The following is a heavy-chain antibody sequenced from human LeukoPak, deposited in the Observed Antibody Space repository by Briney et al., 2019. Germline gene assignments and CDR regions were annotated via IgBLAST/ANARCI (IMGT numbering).Heavy chain of an antibody. V-gene: IGHV5-51*01. J-gene: IGHJ4*02. CDR2: IYPGDSDT. D-gene: IGHD3-22*01. CDR3: ARGVVHTTLAPTSIDC. CDR1: GYSLTNYW. Sequence: KNRESLKISCEGSGYSLTNYWIGWVRQVPGKGLEWMGIIYPGDSDTRYSPSFQGQVTISADKSISTAYLQWSSLKASDTAMYYCARGVVHTTLAPTSIDCWGQGTLVTVSS.